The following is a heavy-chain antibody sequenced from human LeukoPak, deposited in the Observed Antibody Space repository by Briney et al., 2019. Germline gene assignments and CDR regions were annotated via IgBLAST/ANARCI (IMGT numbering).Heavy chain of an antibody. D-gene: IGHD6-19*01. CDR2: IDDSGST. CDR3: ARNVVSLNSNGFYYFDY. Sequence: PSETLPLTCSVSGASISGSDYSWAWIRQPPGKGLEWIVTIDDSGSTYYNPSLKSRLTMSVDTSKNQFSLNLNPVNAADTALYYCARNVVSLNSNGFYYFDYWGQGSLLIVSS. CDR1: GASISGSDYS. V-gene: IGHV4-39*01. J-gene: IGHJ4*02.